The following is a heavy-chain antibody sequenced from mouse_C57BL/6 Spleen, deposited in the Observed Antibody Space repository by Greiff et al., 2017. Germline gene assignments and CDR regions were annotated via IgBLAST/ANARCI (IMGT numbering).Heavy chain of an antibody. D-gene: IGHD2-1*01. CDR3: ARSGLYYGNYFDY. CDR2: INPSTGGT. Sequence: VQLQQSGPELVKPGASVKISCKASGYSFTGYSMNWVKQSPEKSLEWIGEINPSTGGTTYNQKFKAKATLTVDKSSSTAYMQLKSLTSEDSAVYYCARSGLYYGNYFDYWGQGTTLTVSS. J-gene: IGHJ2*01. CDR1: GYSFTGYS. V-gene: IGHV1-42*01.